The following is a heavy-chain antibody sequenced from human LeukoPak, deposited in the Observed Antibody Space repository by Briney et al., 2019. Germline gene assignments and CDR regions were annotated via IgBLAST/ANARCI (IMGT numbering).Heavy chain of an antibody. Sequence: GGSLRLSCAASGFTVTSNHMNWVRQAPGKGLEWVSIIYTSGTTHYADSLKDRFTISRDDSKNTLYLQMNSLRAEDTAVYYCARDSSSYYFDYWGQGTLVTVSS. D-gene: IGHD6-6*01. V-gene: IGHV3-66*01. CDR1: GFTVTSNH. J-gene: IGHJ4*02. CDR3: ARDSSSYYFDY. CDR2: IYTSGTT.